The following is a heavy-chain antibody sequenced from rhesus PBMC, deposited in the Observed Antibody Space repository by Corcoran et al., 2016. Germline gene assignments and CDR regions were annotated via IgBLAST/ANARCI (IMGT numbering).Heavy chain of an antibody. CDR1: GFTFSSSA. J-gene: IGHJ4*01. V-gene: IGHV3-118*01. CDR2: IRSKPNNSAT. Sequence: EVQLVQSGGGLVQPGGSLRLSCAASGFTFSSSAMHWVRQAFGKGLEWVGRIRSKPNNSATGYAASVKGRLTIARDNSTNTSYLQMNSLKTEDTSVYYCARCLYRNYLYWGQGVLVTGSS. D-gene: IGHD4-23*01. CDR3: ARCLYRNYLY.